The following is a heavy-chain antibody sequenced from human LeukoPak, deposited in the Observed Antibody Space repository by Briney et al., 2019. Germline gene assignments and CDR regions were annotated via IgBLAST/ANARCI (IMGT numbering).Heavy chain of an antibody. D-gene: IGHD3/OR15-3a*01. V-gene: IGHV3-33*01. J-gene: IGHJ4*02. Sequence: GGSLRLSCAASRFTFGQYGMHWVRQAPGKGLEWVSVIYYDGSDKYYADSVRGRFTFSRDNAKNSLYLQMNSLRPEDTAVYYCARDPRGADWIDYWGQGTLVTVSS. CDR2: IYYDGSDK. CDR1: RFTFGQYG. CDR3: ARDPRGADWIDY.